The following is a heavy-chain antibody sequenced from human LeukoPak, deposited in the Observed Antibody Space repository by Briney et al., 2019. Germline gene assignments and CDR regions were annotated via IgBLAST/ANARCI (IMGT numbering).Heavy chain of an antibody. J-gene: IGHJ4*02. CDR3: AARVAAAGTHFDY. D-gene: IGHD6-13*01. CDR2: IVVGSGNT. V-gene: IGHV1-58*02. Sequence: ASVKVSCKASGFTFTSSAMQWVRQARGQRLEWIGWIVVGSGNTNYAQKFQERVTITRDMSTSTAYMELSSLRSEDTDVYYCAARVAAAGTHFDYWGQGTLVTVSS. CDR1: GFTFTSSA.